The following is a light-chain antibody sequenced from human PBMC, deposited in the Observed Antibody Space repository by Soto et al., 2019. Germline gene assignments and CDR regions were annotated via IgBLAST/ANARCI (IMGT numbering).Light chain of an antibody. J-gene: IGLJ3*02. Sequence: QSVLTQPPSVSGAPGKRVTISCTGSSSSIGAGYDVHWNQQLPGTVPIFLDYGNRHRPSGVPDRFSGSKSGTSASLAITGLQTEEEADYYRQSYDSSLSVVFGGGTKLTVL. V-gene: IGLV1-40*01. CDR2: GNR. CDR1: SSSIGAGYD. CDR3: QSYDSSLSVV.